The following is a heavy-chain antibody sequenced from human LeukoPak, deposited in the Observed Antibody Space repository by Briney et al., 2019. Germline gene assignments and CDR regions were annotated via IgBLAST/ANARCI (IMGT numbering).Heavy chain of an antibody. CDR2: ISSSSSYI. CDR3: ARADSSGYYYFDY. CDR1: GFTFSSYS. V-gene: IGHV3-21*01. D-gene: IGHD3-22*01. Sequence: GGSLRLSCAASGFTFSSYSMNWVRQAPGKGLEWAPSISSSSSYIYYADSVKGRFTISRDNAKNSLYLQMNSLRAEDTAVYYCARADSSGYYYFDYWGQGTLVTVSS. J-gene: IGHJ4*02.